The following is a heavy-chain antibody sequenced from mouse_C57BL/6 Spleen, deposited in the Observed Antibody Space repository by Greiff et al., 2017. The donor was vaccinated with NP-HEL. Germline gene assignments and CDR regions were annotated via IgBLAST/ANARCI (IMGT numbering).Heavy chain of an antibody. CDR3: ARERVDNGSSYGAMDC. CDR2: IYPGDGDT. J-gene: IGHJ4*01. V-gene: IGHV1-82*01. Sequence: VQLQESGPELVKPGASVKISCKASGYAFSSSWMNWVKQRPGKGLEWIGRIYPGDGDTNYNGKFKGKATLTADKSSSTAYMQLSSLTAEDSAVYFCARERVDNGSSYGAMDCWGQGTSVTVAS. CDR1: GYAFSSSW. D-gene: IGHD1-1*01.